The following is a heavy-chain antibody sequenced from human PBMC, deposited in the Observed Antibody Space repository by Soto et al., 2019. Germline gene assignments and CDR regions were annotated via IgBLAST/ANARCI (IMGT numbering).Heavy chain of an antibody. D-gene: IGHD3-10*02. V-gene: IGHV4-59*01. Sequence: QVQLQESGPGLVKPSETLSLTCTVSGGSISSYYWSWIRQPPGKGLEWIGFIFYSGGTSYNPSLXXRXTISIDTSEYQFSLKLNSVTAADPAVYYCASMIGDPVLSFDSWGQGTLVAVSS. CDR3: ASMIGDPVLSFDS. CDR2: IFYSGGT. CDR1: GGSISSYY. J-gene: IGHJ5*01.